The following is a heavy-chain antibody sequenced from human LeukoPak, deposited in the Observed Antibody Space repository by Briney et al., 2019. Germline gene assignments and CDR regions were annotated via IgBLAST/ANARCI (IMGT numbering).Heavy chain of an antibody. CDR1: GFTFSSYW. V-gene: IGHV3-74*01. D-gene: IGHD6-13*01. CDR2: INSDGSST. J-gene: IGHJ4*02. Sequence: GGSLRLSCAASGFTFSSYWMHWVRQAPGKGLVWVSRINSDGSSTSYADSVKGRFTISRDNAKNTLYLQMSSLRAEDTAVYYCARVVAAAGPHDYWGQGTLVTVSS. CDR3: ARVVAAAGPHDY.